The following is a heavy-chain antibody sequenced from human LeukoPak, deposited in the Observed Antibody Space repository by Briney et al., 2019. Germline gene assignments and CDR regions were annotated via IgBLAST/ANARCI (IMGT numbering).Heavy chain of an antibody. CDR3: ARGVSLVRGMWFDP. CDR1: GASISSGNYY. J-gene: IGHJ5*02. D-gene: IGHD3-10*01. CDR2: VHTSVGT. Sequence: PSQTLSLTCTVSGASISSGNYYWSWIRQPAGKGLEWIGRVHTSVGTNYNPSFKSRVTISLDTSKNQFSLRLTSVTAADTATYYCARGVSLVRGMWFDPWGQGTLVTVSS. V-gene: IGHV4-61*02.